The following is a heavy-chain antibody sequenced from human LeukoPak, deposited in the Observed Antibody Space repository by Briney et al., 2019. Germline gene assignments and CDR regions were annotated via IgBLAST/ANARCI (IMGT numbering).Heavy chain of an antibody. D-gene: IGHD3-3*01. Sequence: GGSLRLSCTASGFTFSGYSMNWIRQAPGKGLEWVSYISLSSSTIYYADSVKGRFTISRDNAKNSLYLQMNSLRAEDTAVYYCARDITIFGVIINFDYWGQGTLVTVSS. CDR3: ARDITIFGVIINFDY. CDR1: GFTFSGYS. J-gene: IGHJ4*02. V-gene: IGHV3-48*01. CDR2: ISLSSSTI.